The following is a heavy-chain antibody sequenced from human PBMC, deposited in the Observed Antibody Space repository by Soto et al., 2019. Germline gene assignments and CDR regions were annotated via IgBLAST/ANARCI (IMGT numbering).Heavy chain of an antibody. CDR1: GRSVSRGGYY. J-gene: IGHJ5*02. CDR3: ARNGGNYFGSGIYRLSSPSAP. Sequence: LSLTSTVAGRSVSRGGYYWSWIRQHPEKGLEWIGYIYYSGSTYYNPSLKSRVTISVDTSKNQFSLKLSSVTAADPAVYYCARNGGNYFGSGIYRLSSPSAPWGQGTLVPVSS. D-gene: IGHD3-10*01. V-gene: IGHV4-31*02. CDR2: IYYSGST.